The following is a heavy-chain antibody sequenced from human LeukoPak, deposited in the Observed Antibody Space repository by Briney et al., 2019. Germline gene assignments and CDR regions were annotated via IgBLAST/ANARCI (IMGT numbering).Heavy chain of an antibody. J-gene: IGHJ6*02. V-gene: IGHV3-23*01. CDR1: GFTFSSYA. Sequence: PGGSLRLSCAASGFTFSSYAMSWVRQAPGKGLEWVSAISGSGGSTYYEDSVKGRFPISRDNSKNTLYLQMNSLRAEDTAVYYCAKDPSSRYYGMDVWGQGTTVTVSS. CDR3: AKDPSSRYYGMDV. CDR2: ISGSGGST.